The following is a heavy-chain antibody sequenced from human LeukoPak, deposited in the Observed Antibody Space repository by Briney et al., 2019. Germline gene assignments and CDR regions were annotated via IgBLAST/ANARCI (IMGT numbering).Heavy chain of an antibody. CDR3: AKDRQRPRSAPEWIFDY. J-gene: IGHJ4*02. D-gene: IGHD3-3*01. Sequence: GGSLRLSCAASGFTFSSYGMHWVRQAPGRGLEWVAFIRYDGSNKYYADSVKGRFTISRDNSKNTLYLQMNSLRAEDTAVYYCAKDRQRPRSAPEWIFDYWGQGTLVTVSS. V-gene: IGHV3-30*02. CDR1: GFTFSSYG. CDR2: IRYDGSNK.